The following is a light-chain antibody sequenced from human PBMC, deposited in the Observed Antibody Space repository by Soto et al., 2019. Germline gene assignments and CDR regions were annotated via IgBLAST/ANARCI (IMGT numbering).Light chain of an antibody. CDR2: AAS. CDR3: QQYYSYPRT. J-gene: IGKJ3*01. V-gene: IGKV1-8*01. CDR1: QGISSY. Sequence: AIRMTQSPSSFSASTGDRVTITCRASQGISSYLAWYQQKPGKAPKLLIYAASTLQSGVPSRFSGSGSGTEFTLTISCLQSEDFATYYGQQYYSYPRTFGPGTKVDIK.